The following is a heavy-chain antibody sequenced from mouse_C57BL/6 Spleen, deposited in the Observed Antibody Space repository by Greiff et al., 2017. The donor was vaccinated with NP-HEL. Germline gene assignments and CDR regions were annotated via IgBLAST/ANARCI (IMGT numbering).Heavy chain of an antibody. CDR2: ISSGGSYT. V-gene: IGHV5-6*02. CDR3: ASYYYGSGVYFEY. Sequence: DVMLVESGGDLVKPGGSLKLSCAASGFTFSSYGMSWVRQTPDKRLEWVATISSGGSYTYYPDSVKGRFTISRENDKKTLYLQMSSLKSEDTAMYYCASYYYGSGVYFEYWGQGTTLTVSS. J-gene: IGHJ2*01. D-gene: IGHD1-1*01. CDR1: GFTFSSYG.